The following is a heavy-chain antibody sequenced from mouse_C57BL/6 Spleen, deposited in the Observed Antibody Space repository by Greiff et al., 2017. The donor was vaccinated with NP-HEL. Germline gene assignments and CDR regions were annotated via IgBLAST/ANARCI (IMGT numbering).Heavy chain of an antibody. Sequence: DVKLVESGGDLVKPGGSLKLSCAASGFTFSSYGMSWVRQTPDKRLEWVATISSGGSYTYYPDSVKGRFTISRDNAKNTLYLQMSSLKSEDTAMYYCARLSGPDYWGQGTTLTVSS. CDR3: ARLSGPDY. CDR2: ISSGGSYT. D-gene: IGHD3-2*02. CDR1: GFTFSSYG. V-gene: IGHV5-6*02. J-gene: IGHJ2*01.